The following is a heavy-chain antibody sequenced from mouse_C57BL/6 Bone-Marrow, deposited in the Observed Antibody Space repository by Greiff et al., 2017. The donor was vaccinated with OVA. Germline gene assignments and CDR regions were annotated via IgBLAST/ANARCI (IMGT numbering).Heavy chain of an antibody. CDR2: IDPSDSYT. J-gene: IGHJ3*01. Sequence: QVQLQQPGAELVMPGASVKLSCKASGYTFTSYWMHWVKQRPGQGLEWIGEIDPSDSYTNYNQKFKCKSTLTVDKSSSTAYMQLSSLTSEDSAVYYCATFYSNTWFAYWGQGTLVTVSA. V-gene: IGHV1-69*01. CDR3: ATFYSNTWFAY. CDR1: GYTFTSYW. D-gene: IGHD2-5*01.